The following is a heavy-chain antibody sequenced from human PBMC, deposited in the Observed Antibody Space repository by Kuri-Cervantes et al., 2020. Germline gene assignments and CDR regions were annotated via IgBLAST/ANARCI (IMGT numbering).Heavy chain of an antibody. CDR3: ARGSLRVLSYYVIHYYGMDV. V-gene: IGHV7-4-1*02. Sequence: ASVKVSCKASGYTFTSYAMNWVRQAPGQGLEWMGWINTNTGNPTYAQSFTGRFVFSLDTSVSTAYLQISSLKAEDTAVYYCARGSLRVLSYYVIHYYGMDVWGQGTTVTVSS. J-gene: IGHJ6*02. CDR2: INTNTGNP. CDR1: GYTFTSYA. D-gene: IGHD3-10*02.